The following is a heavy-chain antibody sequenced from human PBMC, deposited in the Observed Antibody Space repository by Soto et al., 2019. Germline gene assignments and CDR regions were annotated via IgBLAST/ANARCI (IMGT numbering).Heavy chain of an antibody. V-gene: IGHV4-34*02. CDR3: ARTDIETTNWFDP. CDR1: GESFIGYY. D-gene: IGHD5-12*01. Sequence: QVHLQQWGAGLLKPSETLSLTCAVYGESFIGYYWTWIRQPPGKGLEWIGEINHRGYTNYNPSLKSRVTISIDTSKNQFSLKLTSVTAADTSVYYCARTDIETTNWFDPWGRGTLVTVSS. J-gene: IGHJ5*02. CDR2: INHRGYT.